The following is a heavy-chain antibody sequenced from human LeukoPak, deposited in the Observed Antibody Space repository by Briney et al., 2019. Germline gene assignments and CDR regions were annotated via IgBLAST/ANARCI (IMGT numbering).Heavy chain of an antibody. CDR1: GGSISSYY. CDR3: TKGRGI. Sequence: PSETLSLTCTVSGGSISSYYWSWIRQPAGKGLEWIGHIYTSGSTNYNPSLKSRVTISVDTSKNQFSLKLTSVTAADTAVYYRTKGRGIWGQGTLVTVSS. V-gene: IGHV4-4*07. D-gene: IGHD3-10*01. CDR2: IYTSGST. J-gene: IGHJ4*02.